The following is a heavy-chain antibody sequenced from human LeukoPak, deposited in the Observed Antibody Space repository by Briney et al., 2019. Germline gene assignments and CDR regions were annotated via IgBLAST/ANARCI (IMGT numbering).Heavy chain of an antibody. CDR3: TRPDYDSSGSTFDY. Sequence: GSLRLSCEASGFSFSGSAMHWVRQASGKGLEWVCPVKSKANTYATAYAASVKGRFIISRDDSKNTAYLQMNSLKTEDTAVYYCTRPDYDSSGSTFDYWGQGTLVTVSS. D-gene: IGHD3-22*01. J-gene: IGHJ4*02. V-gene: IGHV3-73*01. CDR1: GFSFSGSA. CDR2: VKSKANTYAT.